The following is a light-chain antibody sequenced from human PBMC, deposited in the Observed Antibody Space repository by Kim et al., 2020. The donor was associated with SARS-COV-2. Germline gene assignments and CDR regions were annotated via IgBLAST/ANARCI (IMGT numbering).Light chain of an antibody. V-gene: IGKV3-20*01. CDR1: QSVSSRY. CDR3: QEYGSSRSST. Sequence: PGERATLSCRASQSVSSRYLAWYQQKPGPAPRLLNYGATSRATGIPDRCSGSGSGTDFTLTISRLEPEDFAVYYWQEYGSSRSSTFGQGTRLEIK. J-gene: IGKJ5*01. CDR2: GAT.